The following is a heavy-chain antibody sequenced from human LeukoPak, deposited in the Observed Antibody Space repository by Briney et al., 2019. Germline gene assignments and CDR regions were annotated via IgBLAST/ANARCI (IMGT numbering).Heavy chain of an antibody. CDR1: GYIFTSYY. D-gene: IGHD3-16*01. Sequence: GASVKVSCKASGYIFTSYYMHWVRQAPGQGLEWMGIINPSGSSTSYAQKFQGRVTMTRDMSTSTAYMELTSLRSDDTAVYYCARSMIRRAEYFPHWGQGTLVTVSS. J-gene: IGHJ1*01. CDR2: INPSGSST. CDR3: ARSMIRRAEYFPH. V-gene: IGHV1-46*01.